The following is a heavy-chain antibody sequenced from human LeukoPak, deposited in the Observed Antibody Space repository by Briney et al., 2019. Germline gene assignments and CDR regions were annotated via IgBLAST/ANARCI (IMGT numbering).Heavy chain of an antibody. V-gene: IGHV4-39*01. D-gene: IGHD3-22*01. Sequence: SETLSLTCTVSGGSISSGSYYWGWIRQPPGKGLEWIGSIYYSGSTYYNPSLKSRVTISIDTSKNQFYLKLSSLTAADTAVYYCARRDDSSGYHKIFDYWGPGTLVTVSS. CDR2: IYYSGST. CDR1: GGSISSGSYY. CDR3: ARRDDSSGYHKIFDY. J-gene: IGHJ4*02.